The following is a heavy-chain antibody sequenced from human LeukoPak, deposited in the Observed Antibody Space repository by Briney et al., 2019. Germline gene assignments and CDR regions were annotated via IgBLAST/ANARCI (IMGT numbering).Heavy chain of an antibody. CDR2: ISSSSSTI. V-gene: IGHV3-48*01. J-gene: IGHJ2*01. D-gene: IGHD2-2*02. CDR1: GFTFSSYS. CDR3: ARGLRDCTSTSCFTYWYFDL. Sequence: GGSLRLSCAASGFTFSSYSMNWVRQAPGKGLEWVSYISSSSSTIYYADSVKGRFTISRDNSKNTLYLQMGSLRPEDMAVYYCARGLRDCTSTSCFTYWYFDLWGRGTLVTVSS.